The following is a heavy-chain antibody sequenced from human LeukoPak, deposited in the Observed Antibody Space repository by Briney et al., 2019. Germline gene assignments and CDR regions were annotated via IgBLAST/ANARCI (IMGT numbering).Heavy chain of an antibody. CDR3: TRDVSVRYFDWLPQYYFDY. CDR2: INSYGSST. D-gene: IGHD3-9*01. J-gene: IGHJ4*02. V-gene: IGHV3-74*01. Sequence: GGSLRLSCAASGFTFSSYWMHWVRQAPGKGLVCVSRINSYGSSTSYADAVKGRFTISRDNAKNTLYLQMNSLRVAETAVYYCTRDVSVRYFDWLPQYYFDYWGQGTLVTVSS. CDR1: GFTFSSYW.